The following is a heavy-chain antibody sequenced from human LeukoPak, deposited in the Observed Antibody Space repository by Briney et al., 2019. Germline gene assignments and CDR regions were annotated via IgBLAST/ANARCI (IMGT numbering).Heavy chain of an antibody. CDR3: ARDLTPRDGYNFSVPGNL. CDR2: INASGGST. CDR1: GYTFTSYY. Sequence: ASVKVSCKASGYTFTSYYMHWVRQAPGQGLEWMGIINASGGSTSYAQKFQGRVTMTRDTSTSTVYMELSSLRSEDTAVYYCARDLTPRDGYNFSVPGNLWGQGTLVTVSS. V-gene: IGHV1-46*01. J-gene: IGHJ4*02. D-gene: IGHD5-24*01.